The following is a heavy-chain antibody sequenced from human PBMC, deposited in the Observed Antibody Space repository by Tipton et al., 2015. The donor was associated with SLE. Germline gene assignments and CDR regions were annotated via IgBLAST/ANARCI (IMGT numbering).Heavy chain of an antibody. V-gene: IGHV4-59*01. Sequence: TLSLTCTVSGGSISGFYWSWIRQPPGKGLEWIGYSHYGGSTNYNPSLRSRVTISLDTSKNQFSLRLSSATAADTAVYYCARVGHGFDDSGYNSHYYYYMDVWGKGTTVTVSS. J-gene: IGHJ6*03. CDR1: GGSISGFY. CDR3: ARVGHGFDDSGYNSHYYYYMDV. D-gene: IGHD3-22*01. CDR2: SHYGGST.